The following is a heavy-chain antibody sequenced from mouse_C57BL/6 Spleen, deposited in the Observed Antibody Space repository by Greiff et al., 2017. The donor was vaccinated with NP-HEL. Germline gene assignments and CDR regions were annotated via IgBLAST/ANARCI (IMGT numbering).Heavy chain of an antibody. V-gene: IGHV7-3*01. CDR2: IRNKANGYTT. J-gene: IGHJ2*01. Sequence: EVQLVESGGGLVQPGGSLSLPRAASGFTFTDYYMSWVRQPPGKALEWLGFIRNKANGYTTEYSASVKGRFTISRDNSQSILYLQMNALRAEDSATYYCAKSQLGQYYYDYWDQGATHT. CDR1: GFTFTDYY. D-gene: IGHD4-1*02. CDR3: AKSQLGQYYYDY.